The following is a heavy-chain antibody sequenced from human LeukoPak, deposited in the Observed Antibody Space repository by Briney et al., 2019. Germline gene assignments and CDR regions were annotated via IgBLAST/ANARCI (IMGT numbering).Heavy chain of an antibody. CDR1: GGSVSSKSAT. V-gene: IGHV6-1*01. CDR2: TYYRSKWYN. D-gene: IGHD6-19*01. CDR3: ARDPRDAGGWQVYY. Sequence: SQTLSLTCAISGGSVSSKSATWNWIRQSPSRGLEWLGKTYYRSKWYNDSPLSVKGRVTISPDTSKNQFSLQLICVEPEDTAVYYCARDPRDAGGWQVYYWGQGTLSPSP. J-gene: IGHJ4*02.